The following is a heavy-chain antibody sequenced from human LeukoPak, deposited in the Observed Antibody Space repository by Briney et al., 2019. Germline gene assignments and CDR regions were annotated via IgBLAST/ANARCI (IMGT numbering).Heavy chain of an antibody. CDR1: GFTFSSYW. CDR3: ARRAVAGSYDAFDM. Sequence: PGGTLRLSCAASGFTFSSYWMSWVRQAPGKGLEWVANIKQDGSGKYYVDSVKGRFIISRDNAKNSLYLQMNSLRAEDTAVYYCARRAVAGSYDAFDMWGQGTMVTVSS. D-gene: IGHD6-19*01. CDR2: IKQDGSGK. V-gene: IGHV3-7*01. J-gene: IGHJ3*02.